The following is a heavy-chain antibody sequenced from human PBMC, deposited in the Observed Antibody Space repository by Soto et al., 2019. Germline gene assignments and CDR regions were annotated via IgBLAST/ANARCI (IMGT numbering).Heavy chain of an antibody. CDR2: ISGSGGST. V-gene: IGHV3-23*01. CDR3: AKEGGRTGKYIAVAGTFDFDY. Sequence: GGSLRLSCAASGFTFSSYAMSWVRQAPGKGLEWVSAISGSGGSTYYADSVKGRFTISRDNSKNTLDLQMNSLRAEDTAVYYCAKEGGRTGKYIAVAGTFDFDYWGQGTLVTVSS. CDR1: GFTFSSYA. J-gene: IGHJ4*02. D-gene: IGHD6-19*01.